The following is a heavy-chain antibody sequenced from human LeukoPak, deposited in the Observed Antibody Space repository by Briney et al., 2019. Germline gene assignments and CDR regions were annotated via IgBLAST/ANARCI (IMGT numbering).Heavy chain of an antibody. V-gene: IGHV4-61*02. D-gene: IGHD6-13*01. CDR3: ARAHGGAAGRYYYYYYMDV. Sequence: SETLSPTCTVSGGSISSGSYYWSWIRQPAGKGLEWIGRIYTSGSTNYNPSLKSRVTISVDTSKNQFSLKLSSVTAADTAVYYCARAHGGAAGRYYYYYYMDVWGKGTTVTISS. CDR2: IYTSGST. CDR1: GGSISSGSYY. J-gene: IGHJ6*03.